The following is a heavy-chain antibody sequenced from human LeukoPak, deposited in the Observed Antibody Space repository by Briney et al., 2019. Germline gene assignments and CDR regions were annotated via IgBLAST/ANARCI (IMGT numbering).Heavy chain of an antibody. CDR3: ARVDGSCSGGSCPSGNWFDP. V-gene: IGHV4-61*02. Sequence: PSQTLSLTCTVSRGSISGGNYYWSWIRQPAGKGLEGIVSLHTSASTNYNPSLQSPVFISIDTSKNQFSLKLNSVTAADTAVYYCARVDGSCSGGSCPSGNWFDPWGQGTLVTVSS. J-gene: IGHJ5*02. CDR1: RGSISGGNYY. CDR2: LHTSAST. D-gene: IGHD2-15*01.